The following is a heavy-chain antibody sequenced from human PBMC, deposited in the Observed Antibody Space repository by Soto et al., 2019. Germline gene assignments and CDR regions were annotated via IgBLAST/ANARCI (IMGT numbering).Heavy chain of an antibody. V-gene: IGHV3-53*01. J-gene: IGHJ4*02. CDR3: ARDRTFDL. CDR2: IYSGGNT. CDR1: GLTVSSNY. Sequence: EVQLVESGGGLIQPGGSLRLSCVASGLTVSSNYMSWVRQAPGKGLEWVSVIYSGGNTYYADSVKGRFTISRDISKNTLYLQMNSLRAEDTAVYYCARDRTFDLWGQGTLDTVSS.